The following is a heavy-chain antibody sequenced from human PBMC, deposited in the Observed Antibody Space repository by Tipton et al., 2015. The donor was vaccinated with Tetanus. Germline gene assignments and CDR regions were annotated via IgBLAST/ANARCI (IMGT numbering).Heavy chain of an antibody. D-gene: IGHD6-19*01. CDR2: ISAYNGDR. CDR3: ARLVKQWLVPEDF. CDR1: GYTFTSYG. V-gene: IGHV1-18*01. Sequence: QSGPEVKKPGASVEVSCKASGYTFTSYGISWVRQAPGQGLEWMGWISAYNGDRHSAQNFQGRITMTTDTSTNTAYLELRSLRSDDTGVYFCARLVKQWLVPEDFWGQGTLVTVSS. J-gene: IGHJ4*02.